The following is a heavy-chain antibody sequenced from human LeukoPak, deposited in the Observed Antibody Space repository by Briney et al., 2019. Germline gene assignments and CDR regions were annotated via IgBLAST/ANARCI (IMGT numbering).Heavy chain of an antibody. CDR2: IYSGGST. CDR3: AKRTCSGSTCYPLDS. J-gene: IGHJ4*02. Sequence: PGGSLRLSCAASGFTVSSNYMSWVRQAPGKGLEWVSLIYSGGSTDYADSVKGRFTISRDNSKNTLYLQMNSLRANDTAVYYCAKRTCSGSTCYPLDSWGQGTLVTVSS. V-gene: IGHV3-53*01. CDR1: GFTVSSNY. D-gene: IGHD2-15*01.